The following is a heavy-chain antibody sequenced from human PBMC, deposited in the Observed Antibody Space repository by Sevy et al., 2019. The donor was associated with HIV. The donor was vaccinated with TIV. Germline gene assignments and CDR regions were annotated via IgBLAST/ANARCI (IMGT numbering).Heavy chain of an antibody. Sequence: GGSLRLSCAASGFSFSSYSMNWVRQAPGKGLEWVSYISSSSSTIYHADSVRGRFTISRDNAKNSLYLQMNSLRAGDTAVYYCARVPSTGRYGMDVWGQGTTVTVSS. CDR2: ISSSSSTI. V-gene: IGHV3-48*01. D-gene: IGHD3-10*01. CDR1: GFSFSSYS. CDR3: ARVPSTGRYGMDV. J-gene: IGHJ6*02.